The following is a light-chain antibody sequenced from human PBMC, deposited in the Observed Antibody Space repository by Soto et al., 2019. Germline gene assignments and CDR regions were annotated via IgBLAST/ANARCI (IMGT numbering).Light chain of an antibody. J-gene: IGLJ3*02. CDR3: CSYAGSYPSWV. Sequence: LTQPRSVSGSPGQSVTISCTGTSSDVGGYNYVSWYQQHPGKAPKLMIYDVSKRPSGVPDRFSGSKSGNTASLTISGLQAEDEADYYCCSYAGSYPSWVFGGGTKVTVL. CDR1: SSDVGGYNY. CDR2: DVS. V-gene: IGLV2-11*01.